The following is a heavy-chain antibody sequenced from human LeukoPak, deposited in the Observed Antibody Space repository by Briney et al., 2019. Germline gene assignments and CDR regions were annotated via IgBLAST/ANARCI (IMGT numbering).Heavy chain of an antibody. CDR2: ISGSGGST. CDR3: AKDLTPATVGDFDY. D-gene: IGHD4-17*01. J-gene: IGHJ4*02. V-gene: IGHV3-23*01. Sequence: PGGSLRLSCAASGFTFSSYAMSWVRQAPGKGLEWVSAISGSGGSTYYADSVKGRFTISRDKSKNTPYLQMNSLRADDTAVYYCAKDLTPATVGDFDYWGQGTLVTVSS. CDR1: GFTFSSYA.